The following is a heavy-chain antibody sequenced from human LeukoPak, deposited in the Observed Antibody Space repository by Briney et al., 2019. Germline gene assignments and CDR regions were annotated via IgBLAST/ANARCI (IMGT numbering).Heavy chain of an antibody. CDR1: GYTFTSYD. Sequence: ASVKVSCKASGYTFTSYDINWVRQATGQGLEWMGWMNPNSGNTGYAQKFQGRVTMTRDTSTSTVYMELSSLRSEDTAVYYCAREHYYDSSGFPFDPWGQGTLVTVSS. V-gene: IGHV1-8*01. CDR2: MNPNSGNT. J-gene: IGHJ5*02. D-gene: IGHD3-22*01. CDR3: AREHYYDSSGFPFDP.